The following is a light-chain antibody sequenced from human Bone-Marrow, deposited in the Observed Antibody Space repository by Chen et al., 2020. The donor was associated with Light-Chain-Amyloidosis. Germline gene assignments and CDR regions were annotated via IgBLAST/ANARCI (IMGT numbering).Light chain of an antibody. J-gene: IGLJ3*02. V-gene: IGLV3-21*02. Sequence: SYVLTQPSSVSVAPGQTATIACRGNKIVSTSVPWYQQTPGQAPPLVVYDDSDRPSGIPERLSGSTSGNTAALTISRVEAGDEADYXCQVWDRSSDRPVFGRGTKLTVL. CDR2: DDS. CDR3: QVWDRSSDRPV. CDR1: KIVSTS.